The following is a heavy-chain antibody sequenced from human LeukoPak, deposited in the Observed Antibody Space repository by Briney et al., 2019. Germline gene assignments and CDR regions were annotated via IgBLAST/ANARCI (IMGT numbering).Heavy chain of an antibody. D-gene: IGHD3-3*01. CDR2: ITPKSGDT. V-gene: IGHV1-2*02. CDR1: GYTFTSYD. J-gene: IGHJ4*02. CDR3: ARGGWGRFLEPYYFDY. Sequence: ASVKVSCKASGYTFTSYDINWVRQATGQGLEWMGWITPKSGDTKYVQNFQGRVTMTRDTSISTAYMELSRLTSDDTAVYYCARGGWGRFLEPYYFDYWGQGTLVTVSS.